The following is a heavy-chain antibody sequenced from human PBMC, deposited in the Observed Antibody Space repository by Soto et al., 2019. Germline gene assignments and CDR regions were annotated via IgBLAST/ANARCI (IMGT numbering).Heavy chain of an antibody. V-gene: IGHV3-9*01. D-gene: IGHD3-10*01. CDR1: GFTFDDYA. CDR2: ISWNSGSI. Sequence: EVQLVESGGGLVQPGRSLRLSCAASGFTFDDYAMHWVRQAPGKGLEWVSGISWNSGSIGYADSVKGRFTISRDNAKNSLYLQMNSLRAEDTALYYCAKSPLGVYGSGYFDYWGQGTLVTVSS. J-gene: IGHJ4*02. CDR3: AKSPLGVYGSGYFDY.